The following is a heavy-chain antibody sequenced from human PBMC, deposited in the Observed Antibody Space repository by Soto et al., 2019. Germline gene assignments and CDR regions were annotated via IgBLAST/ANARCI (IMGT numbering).Heavy chain of an antibody. CDR2: ISSRSTVM. Sequence: PGGSLKLSCAASGFTFSDYSMNWVRQAPGKGLEWVAYISSRSTVMYYADSVKGRFTISRDNVKNSLYLQMNSLRDEDTAVYYCARDTPFDYWGQGTVVTV. V-gene: IGHV3-48*02. CDR3: ARDTPFDY. J-gene: IGHJ4*02. CDR1: GFTFSDYS.